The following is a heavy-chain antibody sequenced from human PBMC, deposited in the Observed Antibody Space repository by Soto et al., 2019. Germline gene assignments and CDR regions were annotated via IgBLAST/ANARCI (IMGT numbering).Heavy chain of an antibody. J-gene: IGHJ6*02. Sequence: GGSLRLSCAASGFTFSSYSMNWVRQAPGKGLEWVSSISSSSSYIYYADSVKGRFTISRDNAKNSLYLQMNSLRAEDTAVYYCARDIVVVPAYYGMDVWGQGTTVTV. CDR3: ARDIVVVPAYYGMDV. V-gene: IGHV3-21*01. CDR1: GFTFSSYS. D-gene: IGHD2-2*01. CDR2: ISSSSSYI.